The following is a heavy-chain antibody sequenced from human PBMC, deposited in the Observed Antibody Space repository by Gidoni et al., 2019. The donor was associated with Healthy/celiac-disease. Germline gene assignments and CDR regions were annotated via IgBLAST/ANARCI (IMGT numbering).Heavy chain of an antibody. D-gene: IGHD6-6*01. CDR2: ISGSGGST. CDR3: AKDGSAYSSSWGFFRY. J-gene: IGHJ4*02. CDR1: GFTFSSYA. Sequence: EVQLLESGGGLVQPGGSLRLSCAASGFTFSSYAMSWVRQAPGQGLEWVSAISGSGGSTYYADSVKGRFTISRDNSKNTLYLQMNSLRAEDTAVYYCAKDGSAYSSSWGFFRYWGQGTLVTVSS. V-gene: IGHV3-23*01.